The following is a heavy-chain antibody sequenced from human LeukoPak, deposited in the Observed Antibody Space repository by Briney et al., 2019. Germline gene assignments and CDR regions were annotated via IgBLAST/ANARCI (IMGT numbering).Heavy chain of an antibody. Sequence: PGGSLRLSRAGSEFIFGAYWMTWVRQAPGKGLEWVAHINQDGSETYYMDSVKGRFTISRDNAKKSVFLQMNSLTAEDTALYYCVRSLQKFGTRDYWGQGTLVTVSS. CDR1: EFIFGAYW. J-gene: IGHJ4*02. CDR2: INQDGSET. V-gene: IGHV3-7*01. D-gene: IGHD3-10*01. CDR3: VRSLQKFGTRDY.